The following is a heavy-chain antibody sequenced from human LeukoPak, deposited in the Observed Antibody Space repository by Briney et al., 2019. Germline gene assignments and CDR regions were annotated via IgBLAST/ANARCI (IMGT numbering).Heavy chain of an antibody. D-gene: IGHD5-24*01. CDR2: ISGSGGST. CDR3: AKEETSYNGYYFDY. J-gene: IGHJ4*02. V-gene: IGHV3-23*01. CDR1: GFTFSSYG. Sequence: GGSLRLSCAASGFTFSSYGMSWVRQAPGKGLEWVSAISGSGGSTYYADSAKGRFTISRDNSKNTLYLQMNSLRAEDTAVYYCAKEETSYNGYYFDYWGQGTLVTVSS.